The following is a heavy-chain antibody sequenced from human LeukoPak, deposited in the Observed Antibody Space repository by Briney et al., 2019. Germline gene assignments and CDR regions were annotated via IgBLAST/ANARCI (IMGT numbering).Heavy chain of an antibody. CDR1: GFTFDDYA. D-gene: IGHD1-26*01. V-gene: IGHV3-9*01. CDR3: AKETGATNAFDI. Sequence: GGSLRLSCAASGFTFDDYAMHWVRQAPGKGLEWVSGISWNSGSIGYADSVKGRFTISRDNAKNSLYLQTNSLRAEDTALYYCAKETGATNAFDIWGQGTMVTVSS. CDR2: ISWNSGSI. J-gene: IGHJ3*02.